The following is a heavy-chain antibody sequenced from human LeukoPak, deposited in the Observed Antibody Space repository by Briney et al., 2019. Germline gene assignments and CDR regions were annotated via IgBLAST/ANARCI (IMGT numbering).Heavy chain of an antibody. V-gene: IGHV3-9*01. J-gene: IGHJ3*02. Sequence: PGGSLRLSCAASGFTFSTYWMHWVRQAPGKGLEWVSRISWNSGSIGYADSVKGRFTISRDNAKNSLYLQMNSLRAEDTALYYCAKDASSGWRHDAFDIWGQGTMVTVSS. CDR2: ISWNSGSI. CDR3: AKDASSGWRHDAFDI. D-gene: IGHD6-19*01. CDR1: GFTFSTYW.